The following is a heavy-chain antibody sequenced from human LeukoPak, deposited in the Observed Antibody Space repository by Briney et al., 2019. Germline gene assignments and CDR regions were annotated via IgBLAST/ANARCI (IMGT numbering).Heavy chain of an antibody. CDR3: ARGRSSSWDYNWFDP. V-gene: IGHV3-30-3*01. CDR1: GFTFSSYA. D-gene: IGHD6-13*01. CDR2: ISYDGSNK. J-gene: IGHJ5*02. Sequence: GGSLRLSCAASGFTFSSYAMHWVRQAPGKGLEWVAVISYDGSNKYYADSVKGRFTISRDNSKNTLYLQKNSLRAEDTAVYYCARGRSSSWDYNWFDPWGQGTLVTVSS.